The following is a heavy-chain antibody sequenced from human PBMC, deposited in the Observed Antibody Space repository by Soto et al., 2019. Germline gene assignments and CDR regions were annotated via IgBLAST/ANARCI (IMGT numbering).Heavy chain of an antibody. Sequence: GGSLRLSCAASGFTFSSYAMSWVRQAPGKGLEWVSAISGSGGSTYYADSVKGRFTISRDNSKNTLYLQMNSLRAEDTAVYYCAKDRFSVAAAGTLFDYWGQGTLVTVSS. J-gene: IGHJ4*02. CDR3: AKDRFSVAAAGTLFDY. CDR1: GFTFSSYA. V-gene: IGHV3-23*01. D-gene: IGHD6-13*01. CDR2: ISGSGGST.